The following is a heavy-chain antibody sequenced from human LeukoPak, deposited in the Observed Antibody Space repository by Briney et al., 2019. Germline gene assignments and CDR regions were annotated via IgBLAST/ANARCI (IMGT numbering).Heavy chain of an antibody. CDR3: ARDRSGSYPETYGMDV. D-gene: IGHD1-26*01. Sequence: GGSLRLSCAASGFTVSSNYMSWVRQAPGKGLEWVSSISSSSTYMFYGDSMKGRFTISRDNAKSSLYLQMNSLRAEDTAVYYCARDRSGSYPETYGMDVWGQGTTVTVSS. CDR2: ISSSSTYM. J-gene: IGHJ6*02. CDR1: GFTVSSNY. V-gene: IGHV3-21*01.